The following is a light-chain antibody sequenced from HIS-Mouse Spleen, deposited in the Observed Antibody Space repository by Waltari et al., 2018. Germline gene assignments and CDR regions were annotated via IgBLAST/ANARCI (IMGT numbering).Light chain of an antibody. V-gene: IGLV3-1*01. CDR3: QAWDSSTAV. Sequence: SYELTQPPSVSVSPGQTASITCSGDTLGDKYACWYQQKPGQSPVLVIYHDSKRPSGIPERFSGSNSGNTATLTISGTQAMDEADYYCQAWDSSTAVFGTGTKVTVL. CDR1: TLGDKY. J-gene: IGLJ1*01. CDR2: HDS.